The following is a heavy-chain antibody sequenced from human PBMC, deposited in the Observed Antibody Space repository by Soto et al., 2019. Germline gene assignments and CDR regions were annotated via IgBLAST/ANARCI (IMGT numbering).Heavy chain of an antibody. D-gene: IGHD3-3*01. Sequence: TGGSLRLSCAASGFTFSSYGMHWVRQAPGKGLEWVAVISYDGSNKYYADSVKGRFTISRDNSKNTLYLQMNSLRAEDTAVYYCAKDPQSITIFGVVINGPFDYWGQGTQVTVS. CDR2: ISYDGSNK. V-gene: IGHV3-30*18. J-gene: IGHJ4*02. CDR3: AKDPQSITIFGVVINGPFDY. CDR1: GFTFSSYG.